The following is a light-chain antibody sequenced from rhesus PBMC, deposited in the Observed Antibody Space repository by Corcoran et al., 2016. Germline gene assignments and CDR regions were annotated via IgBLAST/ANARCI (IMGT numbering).Light chain of an antibody. V-gene: IGKV1-28*02. CDR3: LPHNSYPLT. J-gene: IGKJ4*01. CDR2: EAS. Sequence: DIQMTQSPSSLSASVGDTVTITGRASQGISSYLNRFQQKPGKAPKLLIYEASSLDSGVPSRFSGRGSGTAFTFTISSLHPSVFASSYCLPHNSYPLTFGGGTKVQIK. CDR1: QGISSY.